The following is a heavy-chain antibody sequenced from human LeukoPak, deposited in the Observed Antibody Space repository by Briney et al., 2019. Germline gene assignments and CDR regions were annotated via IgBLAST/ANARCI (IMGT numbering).Heavy chain of an antibody. Sequence: GGSLRLSCAASGFTFSSYGMHWVRQAPGKGLEWVTFIRNDGSSKDYADSVRGRFTISRDNSKNTLYLQMSSLRAEDTAVYYCAKAEPMNYWGQGILVTVSS. CDR1: GFTFSSYG. J-gene: IGHJ4*02. D-gene: IGHD1-14*01. V-gene: IGHV3-30*02. CDR3: AKAEPMNY. CDR2: IRNDGSSK.